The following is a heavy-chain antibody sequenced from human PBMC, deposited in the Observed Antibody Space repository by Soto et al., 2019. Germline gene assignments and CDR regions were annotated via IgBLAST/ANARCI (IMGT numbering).Heavy chain of an antibody. CDR1: GSTFSSYA. CDR2: IIPIFGTA. V-gene: IGHV1-69*01. J-gene: IGHJ6*02. D-gene: IGHD6-6*01. CDR3: ARPHIAAGPYYYYGIDV. Sequence: QVQLVQSGAEVKEPGSSVKVSCKASGSTFSSYAISWVRQAPGQGLEWMGGIIPIFGTANYAQKFQGRVTITADESTSTAYMELSSLRSEDTAVYYCARPHIAAGPYYYYGIDVWGQGTTVTVSS.